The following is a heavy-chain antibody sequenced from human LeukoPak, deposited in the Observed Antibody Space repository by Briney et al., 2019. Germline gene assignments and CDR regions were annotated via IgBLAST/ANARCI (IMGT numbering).Heavy chain of an antibody. D-gene: IGHD6-13*01. V-gene: IGHV4-59*08. CDR1: GGSISSNY. CDR3: ARHWETSSWYVDY. J-gene: IGHJ4*02. CDR2: IHNSGST. Sequence: SETLSLTCTVAGGSISSNYWSWIRQPPGKGLEWIGYIHNSGSTNYNPSLKSRVTISVDTSKKQFSLKLSSVTAADTAVYYCARHWETSSWYVDYWGQGTLVTVSS.